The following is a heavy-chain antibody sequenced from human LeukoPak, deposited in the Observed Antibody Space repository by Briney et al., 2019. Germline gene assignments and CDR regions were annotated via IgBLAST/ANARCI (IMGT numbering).Heavy chain of an antibody. CDR1: GGTFSSYA. Sequence: ASVQVSCKASGGTFSSYAISWVRPAPGQGLEWMGRIIPILGIANYAQKFQGRVTITADKSTSTAYMELSSLRSEDTAVYYCAVGTGRYGYNYWYYFDYWGQGTLVTVSS. V-gene: IGHV1-69*04. J-gene: IGHJ4*02. D-gene: IGHD5-24*01. CDR3: AVGTGRYGYNYWYYFDY. CDR2: IIPILGIA.